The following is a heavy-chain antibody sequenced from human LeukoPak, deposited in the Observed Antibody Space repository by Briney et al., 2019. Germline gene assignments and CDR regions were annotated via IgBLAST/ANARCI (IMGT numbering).Heavy chain of an antibody. J-gene: IGHJ6*03. CDR2: IRYDGSNK. CDR1: GFTFSSYG. D-gene: IGHD6-13*01. CDR3: AKDRGSSWYVDYYYMDV. Sequence: PGGSLRLSCAASGFTFSSYGMRWVRQAPGKGLEWVAFIRYDGSNKYYADSVKGRFTISRDNSKNTLYLQMNSLRAEDTAVYYCAKDRGSSWYVDYYYMDVWGKGTTVTVSS. V-gene: IGHV3-30*02.